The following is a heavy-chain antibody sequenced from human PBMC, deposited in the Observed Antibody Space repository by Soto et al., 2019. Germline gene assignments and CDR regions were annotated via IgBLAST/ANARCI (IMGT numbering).Heavy chain of an antibody. CDR2: IWYDGSNK. CDR1: GFTFSSYG. V-gene: IGHV3-33*01. J-gene: IGHJ6*02. CDR3: ERAVRGGTTPLRMDV. Sequence: RGSLRLSCAASGFTFSSYGMHWVRQAPGKGLEWVAVIWYDGSNKYYADSVKGRFTISRDNSKNTLYLQMNSLRAEDTAVYYCERAVRGGTTPLRMDVWGQGPTVTVSS. D-gene: IGHD1-7*01.